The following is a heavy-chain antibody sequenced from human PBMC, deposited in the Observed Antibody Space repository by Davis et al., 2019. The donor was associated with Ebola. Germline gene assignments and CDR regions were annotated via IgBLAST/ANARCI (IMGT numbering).Heavy chain of an antibody. CDR2: VSYDGRTT. CDR3: AKEEGTKGHWLPHFDY. D-gene: IGHD6-19*01. V-gene: IGHV3-33*03. CDR1: GFTFSRHG. Sequence: GESLKISCAASGFTFSRHGMHWVRKAPGKGLEWVAVVSYDGRTTYYADSLKGRFTISRDNSKNTLYLQMNSLRSEDTAEYYCAKEEGTKGHWLPHFDYWGQGTPVTVSS. J-gene: IGHJ4*02.